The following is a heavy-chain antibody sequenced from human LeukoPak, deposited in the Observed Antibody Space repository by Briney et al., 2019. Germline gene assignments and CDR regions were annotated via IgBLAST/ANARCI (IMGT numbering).Heavy chain of an antibody. V-gene: IGHV3-9*01. J-gene: IGHJ4*02. CDR3: AKDIGGWSAGFDY. CDR1: GFTFDDYA. CDR2: ISWNSGSI. D-gene: IGHD6-19*01. Sequence: GGSLRLSCAASGFTFDDYAMHWVRQAPGKGLEWVSGISWNSGSIGYADSVKGRFTISRDSAKNSLYLQMNSLGAEDTALYYCAKDIGGWSAGFDYWGQGTLVTVSS.